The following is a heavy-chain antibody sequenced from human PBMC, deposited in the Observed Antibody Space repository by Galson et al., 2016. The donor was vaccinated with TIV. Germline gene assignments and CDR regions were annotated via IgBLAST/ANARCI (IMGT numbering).Heavy chain of an antibody. CDR2: FNPDSGAT. V-gene: IGHV1-2*02. J-gene: IGHJ4*02. Sequence: SVKVSCKASGYIFINYYIHWVRQAPGQGLEWLGWFNPDSGATQYAQKFQGRVTMTRDTSISTAYMELRRLISDDTAVYYCARVIWARAFDYWGQGTQVTVSS. CDR3: ARVIWARAFDY. CDR1: GYIFINYY. D-gene: IGHD7-27*01.